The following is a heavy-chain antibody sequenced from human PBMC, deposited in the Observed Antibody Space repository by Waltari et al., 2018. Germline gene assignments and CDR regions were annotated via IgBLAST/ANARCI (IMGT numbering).Heavy chain of an antibody. V-gene: IGHV3-23*01. D-gene: IGHD5-18*01. CDR3: AKNGGYSYGKHDY. CDR2: ISGSGGNT. J-gene: IGHJ4*02. CDR1: GFTFNTSA. Sequence: EVQLLESGGGLVQPGGSLRLSCAASGFTFNTSAMSWVRQAPGKGLEWVSSISGSGGNTFYADSVKGRFTISRDKSKNTVFLQMNSLRIEDTAVYYCAKNGGYSYGKHDYWGQGTLVTVSS.